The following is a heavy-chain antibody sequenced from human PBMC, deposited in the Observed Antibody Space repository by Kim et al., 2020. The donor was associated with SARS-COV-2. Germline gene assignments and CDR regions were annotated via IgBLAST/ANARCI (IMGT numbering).Heavy chain of an antibody. CDR1: GGSFSGYY. V-gene: IGHV4-34*01. CDR3: ARGVRITMVRGKKYFQH. J-gene: IGHJ1*01. Sequence: SGTLSLTCAVYGGSFSGYYWSWIRQPPGKGLEWIGEINHSGSTNYNPSLKSRVTISVDTSKNQFSLKLSSVTAADTAVYYCARGVRITMVRGKKYFQHWGQGTLVTVSP. CDR2: INHSGST. D-gene: IGHD3-10*01.